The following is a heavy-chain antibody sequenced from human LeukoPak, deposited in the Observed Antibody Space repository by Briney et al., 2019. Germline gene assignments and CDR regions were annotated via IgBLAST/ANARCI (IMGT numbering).Heavy chain of an antibody. D-gene: IGHD3-16*01. V-gene: IGHV3-21*01. CDR2: ISSSSSYI. J-gene: IGHJ3*02. Sequence: PGGSLRLSCAASGFTFSSYSMNWVRQAPGKGLEWVSSISSSSSYIYYADSVKGRFTISRDNAKNSLYLQMNSLRAEDTAVYYCARIPGNYDYVWGSYGLFDTWGQGTMVTVSS. CDR1: GFTFSSYS. CDR3: ARIPGNYDYVWGSYGLFDT.